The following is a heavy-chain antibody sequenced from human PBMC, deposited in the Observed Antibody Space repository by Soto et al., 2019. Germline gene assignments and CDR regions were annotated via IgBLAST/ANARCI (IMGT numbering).Heavy chain of an antibody. V-gene: IGHV1-69*06. J-gene: IGHJ6*02. Sequence: QLQLEQSGPEVKKPGSSVKVSCKASGRSFSSDGVSWVRQAPGQGLEWMGGIIPVFGNTKYVQRFQGRLTITADKSKSTVYMEMSSPTSEDTAVYFCARAQDYSAGCAATSFFYIGIAVWGQGTTCIVSS. D-gene: IGHD1-26*01. CDR2: IIPVFGNT. CDR3: ARAQDYSAGCAATSFFYIGIAV. CDR1: GRSFSSDG.